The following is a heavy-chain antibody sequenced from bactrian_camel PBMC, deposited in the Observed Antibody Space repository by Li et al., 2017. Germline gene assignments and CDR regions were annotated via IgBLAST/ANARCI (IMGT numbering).Heavy chain of an antibody. J-gene: IGHJ4*01. CDR2: IDSDGST. CDR1: GFTYDSYC. Sequence: HVQLVESGGGLVQAGESLSISCVASGFTYDSYCLGWFRQPPGKEREGVAVIDSDGSTDYANTVKGRFTISQDNAKNIIYPQMNSLTPDDTAMYYCAAGTRIIVGDYCDGITNWGQGTQVTVS. V-gene: IGHV3S1*01. D-gene: IGHD4*01. CDR3: AAGTRIIVGDYCDGITN.